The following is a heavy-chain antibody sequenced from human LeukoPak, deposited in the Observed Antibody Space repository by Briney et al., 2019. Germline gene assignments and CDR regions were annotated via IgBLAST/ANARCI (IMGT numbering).Heavy chain of an antibody. CDR2: ISGSGGST. V-gene: IGHV3-23*01. D-gene: IGHD3-22*01. J-gene: IGHJ4*02. CDR1: GFTFSSYA. CDR3: AKNPTMIVVVTPDY. Sequence: PGGSLRLSCAASGFTFSSYAMSWVRQAPGKGLEWVSAISGSGGSTYYADSVKGRFTISRDNSKNTLCLQMNSLRAEDTAVYYCAKNPTMIVVVTPDYWGQGTLVTVSS.